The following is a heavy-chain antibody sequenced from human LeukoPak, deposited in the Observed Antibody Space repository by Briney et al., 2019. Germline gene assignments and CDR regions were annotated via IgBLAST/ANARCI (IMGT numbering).Heavy chain of an antibody. V-gene: IGHV4-34*01. CDR3: ASHPLGYDFWPL. CDR2: INHSGST. CDR1: GGSFSGYY. J-gene: IGHJ4*02. D-gene: IGHD3-3*01. Sequence: SETLSLTCAVYGGSFSGYYWSWIRQPPGKGLEWIGEINHSGSTNYNPSLKSRVTISVDTSKNQFSLKLSSVTAADTAVYYCASHPLGYDFWPLRGQGTLVTVSS.